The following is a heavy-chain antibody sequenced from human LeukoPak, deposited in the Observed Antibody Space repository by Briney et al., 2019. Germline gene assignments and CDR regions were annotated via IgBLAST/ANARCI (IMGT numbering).Heavy chain of an antibody. CDR3: ATERRAVGATKSGLFDY. J-gene: IGHJ4*02. CDR2: INPNSGGT. Sequence: ASVKVSCKASGYTFTSYYMHWVRQAPGHGLEWMGWINPNSGGTNYAQKFQGRVTMTRDTSISTDYMELSRLRSDATAVYYCATERRAVGATKSGLFDYWGQGTLVTVSS. CDR1: GYTFTSYY. D-gene: IGHD1-26*01. V-gene: IGHV1-2*02.